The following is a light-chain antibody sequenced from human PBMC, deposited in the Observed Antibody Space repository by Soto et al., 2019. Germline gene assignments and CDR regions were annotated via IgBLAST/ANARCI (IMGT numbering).Light chain of an antibody. CDR3: QQYVTSPWT. CDR1: QRVSSNY. Sequence: ENVLTQSPGTLSLSPGERATLSCRASQRVSSNYLAWYQQKPGQAPRLLIYGASSRATGIPDRFSGSGFGTDFTLTISTLEQEDFAVYYCQQYVTSPWTFGQGTKVEIK. CDR2: GAS. V-gene: IGKV3-20*01. J-gene: IGKJ1*01.